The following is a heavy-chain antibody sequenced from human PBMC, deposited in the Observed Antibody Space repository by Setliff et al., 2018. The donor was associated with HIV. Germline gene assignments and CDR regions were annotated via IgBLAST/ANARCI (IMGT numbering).Heavy chain of an antibody. CDR2: IYTSGST. CDR3: ARGGGDGYNYNYYYYGMDV. V-gene: IGHV4-61*02. J-gene: IGHJ6*02. Sequence: SETLSLTCTVSGGSISSGSYYWSWIRQPAGKGLEWIGRIYTSGSTNYNPSLKSRVTISVDTSKNQFSLKLSSVTAADTAVYNCARGGGDGYNYNYYYYGMDVWGQGTTVTVSS. D-gene: IGHD1-1*01. CDR1: GGSISSGSYY.